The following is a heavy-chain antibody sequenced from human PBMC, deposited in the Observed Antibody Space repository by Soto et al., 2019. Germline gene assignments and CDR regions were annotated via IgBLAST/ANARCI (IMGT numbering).Heavy chain of an antibody. D-gene: IGHD3-22*01. CDR3: ARHRDYYDSSGYYPDAFDI. J-gene: IGHJ3*02. Sequence: GGSLRLTXAASGFTFTSYSMNWVRQAPGKGLEWVSSISSSSSYIYYADSVKGRFTISRDNAKNSLYLQMNSLRAEDTAAYYCARHRDYYDSSGYYPDAFDIWGQGTMVTVSS. CDR1: GFTFTSYS. V-gene: IGHV3-21*01. CDR2: ISSSSSYI.